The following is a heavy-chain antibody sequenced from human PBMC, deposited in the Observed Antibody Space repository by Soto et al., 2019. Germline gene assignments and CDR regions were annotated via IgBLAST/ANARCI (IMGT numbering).Heavy chain of an antibody. J-gene: IGHJ4*02. V-gene: IGHV3-15*01. CDR3: TTAPNYFGSGISVRDY. CDR1: DFNFNNAW. CDR2: SKSVPSGGNT. Sequence: EVHLVESGGGLVKPGGSLRLSCNASDFNFNNAWMSWVRQAPGKGLEWLGRSKSVPSGGNTDYAAPVKDRFTISRDDSQNILYLLMDRLRTEDSGTYYCTTAPNYFGSGISVRDYWGLGTLVIVSS. D-gene: IGHD3-10*01.